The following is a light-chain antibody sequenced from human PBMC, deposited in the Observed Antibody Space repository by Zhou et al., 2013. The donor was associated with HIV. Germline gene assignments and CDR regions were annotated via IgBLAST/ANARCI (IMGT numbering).Light chain of an antibody. J-gene: IGKJ2*01. CDR3: QQYGSSLPYT. CDR1: QSVTSDY. V-gene: IGKV3-20*01. CDR2: DAS. Sequence: EIVLTQSPGTLSLSPGERATLSCRASQSVTSDYLAWYQQRHGQAPRLLIYDASSRATGIPDRFSGSGSGTDFTLTISRLEPEDFAVYYCQQYGSSLPYTFGQGTKLEIK.